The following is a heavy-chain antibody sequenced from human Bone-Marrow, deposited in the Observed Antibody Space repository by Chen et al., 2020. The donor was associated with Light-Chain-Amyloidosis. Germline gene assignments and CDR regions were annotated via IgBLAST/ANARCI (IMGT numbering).Heavy chain of an antibody. CDR3: ARPTTVTSRYYYYYGMDV. V-gene: IGHV1-69*01. CDR2: IIPIFGTA. CDR1: GGTFSSYA. J-gene: IGHJ6*02. Sequence: QVQLVQSGAEVKKPGSSVKVSCKASGGTFSSYAISWVRQAPGQGLEWMGGIIPIFGTANYAQKFQGRVTITADESTSTAYMELSSLRSEDTAVYYCARPTTVTSRYYYYYGMDVWGQGTTVTVSS. D-gene: IGHD4-4*01.